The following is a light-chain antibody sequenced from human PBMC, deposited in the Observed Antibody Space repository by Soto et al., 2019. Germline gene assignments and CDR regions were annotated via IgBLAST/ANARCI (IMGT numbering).Light chain of an antibody. CDR2: LGS. J-gene: IGKJ1*01. CDR1: QSLLHSNGYNY. Sequence: DIVMTQSPLSLPVTPGEPAPISCRSSQSLLHSNGYNYLDWYLQKPGQSPQLLIYLGSNRASGVPDRFSGRGSGTDFTLKISRVEAEDVGVYYCMQALQTPWTFGQGTKVEIK. V-gene: IGKV2-28*01. CDR3: MQALQTPWT.